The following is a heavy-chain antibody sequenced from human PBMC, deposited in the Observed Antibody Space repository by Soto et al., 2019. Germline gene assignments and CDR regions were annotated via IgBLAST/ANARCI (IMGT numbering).Heavy chain of an antibody. D-gene: IGHD3-3*01. J-gene: IGHJ6*02. CDR1: GFTFSSYG. V-gene: IGHV3-30*18. CDR2: ISYDGSNK. Sequence: QVQLVESGGGVVQPGRSLRLSCAASGFTFSSYGMHWVRQAPGKGLEWVAVISYDGSNKYYADSVKGRFTISRDNSKNTLYLQMNSLRAEDTAVYYCAKVASKQKEPYYDFWSGPFYYGMDVWGQGTTVTVSS. CDR3: AKVASKQKEPYYDFWSGPFYYGMDV.